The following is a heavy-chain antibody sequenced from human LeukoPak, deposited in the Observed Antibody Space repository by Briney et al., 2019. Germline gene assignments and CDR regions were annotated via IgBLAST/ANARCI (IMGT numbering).Heavy chain of an antibody. D-gene: IGHD4-17*01. J-gene: IGHJ4*02. CDR2: NYYSGST. CDR1: GVSISSISYY. CDR3: ARSTVTMGPTGYYFDY. Sequence: SETLSLTCTVSGVSISSISYYWGGIRQPPGKGLGWIGSNYYSGSTYYNVSPKSRVTITVDTSKNQFSLKLSSGTPAHTAVYYCARSTVTMGPTGYYFDYWGQGTLVTVSS. V-gene: IGHV4-39*07.